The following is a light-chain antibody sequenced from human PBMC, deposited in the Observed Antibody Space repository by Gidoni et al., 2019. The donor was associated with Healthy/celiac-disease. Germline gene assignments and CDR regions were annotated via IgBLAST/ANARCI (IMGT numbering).Light chain of an antibody. Sequence: EIVMTQSPATLSVSPGERATLSCRASQSVSSNLAWYQQKPGQAPRLLIYGASTRATGIPARFSGSGSGTEFTLTISSLQSEDFAVYCCQQYNNWPPFFGPGTKVDIK. CDR3: QQYNNWPPF. CDR2: GAS. J-gene: IGKJ3*01. V-gene: IGKV3-15*01. CDR1: QSVSSN.